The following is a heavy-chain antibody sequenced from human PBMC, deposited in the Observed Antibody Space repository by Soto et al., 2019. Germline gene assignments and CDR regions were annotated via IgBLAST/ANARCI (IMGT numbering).Heavy chain of an antibody. D-gene: IGHD2-2*01. Sequence: VQLVESGGGSVKPGGSLRLSCAASGFTFGGFYMGWIRQAPGRGLEWVSFISGGSGDSTFYADSVKGRFTISRDNSKNTLHLQMNSLRTEDTAVYYCAKNQPSWATRAAFDYWGQGTLVTVSS. CDR2: ISGGSGDST. J-gene: IGHJ4*02. CDR3: AKNQPSWATRAAFDY. V-gene: IGHV3-23*04. CDR1: GFTFGGFY.